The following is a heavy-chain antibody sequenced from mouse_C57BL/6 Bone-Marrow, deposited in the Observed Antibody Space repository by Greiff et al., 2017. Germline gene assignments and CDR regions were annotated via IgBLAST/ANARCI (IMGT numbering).Heavy chain of an antibody. CDR2: INSDGGST. D-gene: IGHD1-3*01. V-gene: IGHV5-2*01. CDR1: EYEFPSHD. Sequence: EVKLMESGGGLVQPGESLKLSCESNEYEFPSHDMSWVRKTPEKRLELVAAINSDGGSTYYPDTMERRFIISRDNTKKTLYLQMSRLRSEDTALYYCARGGVKDAMDNWGQGTSVTVSS. CDR3: ARGGVKDAMDN. J-gene: IGHJ4*01.